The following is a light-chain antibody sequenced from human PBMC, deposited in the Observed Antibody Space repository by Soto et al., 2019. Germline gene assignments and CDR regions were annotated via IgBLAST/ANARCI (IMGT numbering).Light chain of an antibody. CDR1: NSNIGTNS. CDR2: SDN. Sequence: QAVVTQPPSASGTPGQRVTISCSGSNSNIGTNSMNWYQQLPGTAPKLLIHSDNQRPSGVPDRFSGSKSGPSASLAISGLQSEDEADYYCAAWDGSLNGWVFGGGTKVTVL. CDR3: AAWDGSLNGWV. V-gene: IGLV1-44*01. J-gene: IGLJ3*02.